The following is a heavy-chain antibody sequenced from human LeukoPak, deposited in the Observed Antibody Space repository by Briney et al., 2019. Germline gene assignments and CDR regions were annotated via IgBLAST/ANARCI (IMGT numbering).Heavy chain of an antibody. CDR3: AKDGVGNSGAFGI. CDR2: ISYDGSNK. V-gene: IGHV3-30*18. D-gene: IGHD3-10*01. CDR1: GFTFRSYG. Sequence: GGSLRLSCAASGFTFRSYGMHWVRQAPGKGLEWVAGISYDGSNKYILDSVKGRFTISRDNSKNTLYLQMNSLRPEDTAVYYCAKDGVGNSGAFGIWGQGTMVTVSS. J-gene: IGHJ3*02.